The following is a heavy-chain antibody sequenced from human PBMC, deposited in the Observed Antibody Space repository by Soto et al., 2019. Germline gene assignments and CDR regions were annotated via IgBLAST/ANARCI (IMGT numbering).Heavy chain of an antibody. CDR3: VRALSIRFMEWPRFDP. CDR1: GASISSGDYY. J-gene: IGHJ5*02. CDR2: ISYSGTI. D-gene: IGHD3-3*01. Sequence: QVQLQESGPGLVKPSQTLSLTCIVSGASISSGDYYWSWVRQPPGKGLEWIGHISYSGTIDYSPSLKSRVTISLDTSKNQFSLNLNSVTAADRAVYYCVRALSIRFMEWPRFDPWGQGTLVTVSS. V-gene: IGHV4-30-4*01.